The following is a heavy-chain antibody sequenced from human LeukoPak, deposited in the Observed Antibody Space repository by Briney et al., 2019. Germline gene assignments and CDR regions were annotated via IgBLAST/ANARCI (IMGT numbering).Heavy chain of an antibody. CDR3: ARQISDYYYYYMDV. J-gene: IGHJ6*03. V-gene: IGHV4-39*01. CDR1: GGSISSSNYY. CDR2: IYYSGTT. Sequence: SSETMSLTCTVSGGSISSSNYYWGWIRQPPGKGLEWIGTIYYSGTTYYNPSLESRVTISEDTSKNQFSLTLRSVTAADTAVYYGARQISDYYYYYMDVWGKGTTVTVSS. D-gene: IGHD3-10*01.